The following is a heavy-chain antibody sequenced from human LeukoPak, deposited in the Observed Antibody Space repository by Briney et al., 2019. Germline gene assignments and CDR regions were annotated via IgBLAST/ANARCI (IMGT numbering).Heavy chain of an antibody. D-gene: IGHD6-13*01. CDR2: INPNSGGT. CDR1: GYTFTGYY. V-gene: IGHV1-2*02. J-gene: IGHJ4*02. Sequence: ASVKVSCKTSGYTFTGYYLHWVRQAPGQGPEWMGWINPNSGGTKYAQKFQGRVTMTRDTSINTVYVGLSRLSSDDTAVYYCAKRGSSWSYFDYWGQGTLVTVSS. CDR3: AKRGSSWSYFDY.